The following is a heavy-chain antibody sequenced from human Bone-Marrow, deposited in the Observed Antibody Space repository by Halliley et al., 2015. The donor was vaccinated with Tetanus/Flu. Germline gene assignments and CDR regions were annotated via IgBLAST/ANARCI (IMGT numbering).Heavy chain of an antibody. Sequence: TLSLTCTVSGGSISGHSWSWIRQPPGKGLEWIGYVDYTGSTNYSPSLKSRVTISVDTSKSQVSLKLRSVTAADTAVYYCATVRREHLRLGELSFGTWGQGTLVTVSS. CDR3: ATVRREHLRLGELSFGT. J-gene: IGHJ5*02. CDR2: VDYTGST. V-gene: IGHV4-59*11. CDR1: GGSISGHS. D-gene: IGHD3-16*02.